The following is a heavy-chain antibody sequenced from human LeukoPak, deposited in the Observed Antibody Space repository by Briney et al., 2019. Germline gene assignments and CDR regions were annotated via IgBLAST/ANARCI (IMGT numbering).Heavy chain of an antibody. D-gene: IGHD5-18*01. J-gene: IGHJ4*02. V-gene: IGHV4-39*07. CDR1: GGSISSSSYY. CDR2: IYYSGST. CDR3: ARDPKLWSRTYDY. Sequence: SETLSLTCTVSGGSISSSSYYWGWIRQPPGKGLEWIGSIYYSGSTSYNPSLKSRVTISVDKSKNQFSLKLSSVTAADTAVYYCARDPKLWSRTYDYWGQGTLVTVSS.